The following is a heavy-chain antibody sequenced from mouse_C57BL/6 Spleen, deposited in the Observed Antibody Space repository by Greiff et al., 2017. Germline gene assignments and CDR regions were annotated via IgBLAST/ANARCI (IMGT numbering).Heavy chain of an antibody. CDR2: IDPNSGGT. Sequence: VQLQQPGAELVKPGASVTLSCKASGYTFTSYWMHWVKQRPGRGLEWIGRIDPNSGGTKCNEKFKSKATLTVDKPSSTAYMQLSSLTSEDSAVYYCARFYYYAMDYWGQGTSVTVSS. CDR1: GYTFTSYW. J-gene: IGHJ4*01. V-gene: IGHV1-72*01. CDR3: ARFYYYAMDY.